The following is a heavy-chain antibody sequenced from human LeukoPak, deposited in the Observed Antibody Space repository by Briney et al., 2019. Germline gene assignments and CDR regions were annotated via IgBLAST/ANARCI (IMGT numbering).Heavy chain of an antibody. Sequence: GGSLRLSCAASGFTFSNLWMTWVRQAPGKGLEWVGRIESRTDGGATDYAAPVKGRFTISRDDSKNTLYLQMNSLKTEDTAVYYCSTYTSGSVSYWGQGTLVTVSS. CDR1: GFTFSNLW. CDR3: STYTSGSVSY. J-gene: IGHJ4*02. V-gene: IGHV3-15*04. D-gene: IGHD6-19*01. CDR2: IESRTDGGAT.